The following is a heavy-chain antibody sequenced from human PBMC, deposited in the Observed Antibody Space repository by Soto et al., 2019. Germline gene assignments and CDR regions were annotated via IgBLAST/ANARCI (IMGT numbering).Heavy chain of an antibody. CDR2: MNPNSGNT. D-gene: IGHD3-3*01. J-gene: IGHJ5*02. CDR1: GYTFTSYD. V-gene: IGHV1-8*01. Sequence: QVQLVQSGAEVKKPGASVKVSCKASGYTFTSYDINWVRQATGQGLEWMGWMNPNSGNTGYAQKLQGRVTMTRNTSISTAYMELSSLRSEDTAVYYCARGNKDFWSGYWWFDPWGQGTLVTVSS. CDR3: ARGNKDFWSGYWWFDP.